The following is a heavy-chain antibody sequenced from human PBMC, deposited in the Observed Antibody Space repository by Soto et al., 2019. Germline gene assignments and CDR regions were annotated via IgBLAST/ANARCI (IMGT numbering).Heavy chain of an antibody. V-gene: IGHV3-7*02. CDR3: TTAPNPQTGITIFGVVANYYYGMDV. CDR2: IKPGGSEK. D-gene: IGHD3-3*01. CDR1: GFTFSSYW. Sequence: GGSLRLSCAASGFTFSSYWMSWVRQAPGKGLEWVANIKPGGSEKWYVDSVKGRFTISRDNAKNSLHLQMNSLRAEDTAVYYCTTAPNPQTGITIFGVVANYYYGMDVWGQGTTVTVSS. J-gene: IGHJ6*02.